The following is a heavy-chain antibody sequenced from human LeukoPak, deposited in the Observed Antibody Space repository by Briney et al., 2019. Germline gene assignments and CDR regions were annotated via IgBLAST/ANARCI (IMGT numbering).Heavy chain of an antibody. D-gene: IGHD5-12*01. CDR1: GFTFSSYS. CDR2: ISSSSNYI. J-gene: IGHJ4*02. CDR3: ARGPSGYHNT. V-gene: IGHV3-21*01. Sequence: GGSLRLSCAASGFTFSSYSMNWVRQAPGKGLEWVSSISSSSNYIYYADSVKGRFTISRDNAKNSLYLQMNSLRAEDTAVYYCARGPSGYHNTGGQGTLVTVSS.